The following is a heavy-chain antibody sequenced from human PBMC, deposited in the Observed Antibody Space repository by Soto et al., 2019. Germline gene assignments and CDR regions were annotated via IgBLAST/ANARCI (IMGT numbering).Heavy chain of an antibody. CDR3: ARGIATVTTGDY. J-gene: IGHJ4*02. D-gene: IGHD4-17*01. CDR2: INPNSGGT. CDR1: GYTFTGYY. Sequence: QVQLVQSGAEVKKPGASVKVSCKASGYTFTGYYMHWVRQAPGQGLEWMGWINPNSGGTNYARKFQGRVTMTRDTSISTAYMELSRLRSDDTAVYYCARGIATVTTGDYWGQGTLVTVSS. V-gene: IGHV1-2*02.